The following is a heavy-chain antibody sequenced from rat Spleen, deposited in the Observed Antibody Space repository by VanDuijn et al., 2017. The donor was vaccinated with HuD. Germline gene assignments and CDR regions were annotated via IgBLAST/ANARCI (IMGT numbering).Heavy chain of an antibody. CDR1: GFTFSDYY. D-gene: IGHD2-2*01. V-gene: IGHV5S23*01. CDR3: ARAGYLRDWYFDF. CDR2: ISPSGGIT. J-gene: IGHJ1*01. Sequence: EVQLVESGGGLVQPGRSLKLSCAASGFTFSDYYMAWVRQAPTKGLEWVASISPSGGITYYRDSVKGRFTVSRDNTKSTLYLQMDSLRSEDTATYHCARAGYLRDWYFDFWGPGAMVTVSS.